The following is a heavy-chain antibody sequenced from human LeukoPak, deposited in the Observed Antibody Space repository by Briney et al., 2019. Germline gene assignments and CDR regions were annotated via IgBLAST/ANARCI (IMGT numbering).Heavy chain of an antibody. D-gene: IGHD5-18*01. J-gene: IGHJ5*02. CDR2: INHSGST. Sequence: SETLSLTCAVYGGSLSGYYWSWIRQPPGKGLEWIGEINHSGSTNCNPSLKSRVTISVDTSKNQFSLKLSSVTAADTAVYYCARGRIQLWGGGFDPWGQGTLVTVSS. V-gene: IGHV4-34*01. CDR3: ARGRIQLWGGGFDP. CDR1: GGSLSGYY.